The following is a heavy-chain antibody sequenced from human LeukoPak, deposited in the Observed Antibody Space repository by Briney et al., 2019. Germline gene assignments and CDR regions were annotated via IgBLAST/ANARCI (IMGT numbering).Heavy chain of an antibody. CDR2: ISYDGSNK. CDR1: GFTFSSYG. Sequence: GGSLRLSCAASGFTFSSYGMHWVRQAPGKGLEWVAVISYDGSNKYYADSVEGRFTITRDNSKNTLYQQMNSLSAEDTAVYYCAKDYCSGGSCGLDYWGQGTLVTVSS. J-gene: IGHJ4*02. CDR3: AKDYCSGGSCGLDY. D-gene: IGHD2-15*01. V-gene: IGHV3-30*18.